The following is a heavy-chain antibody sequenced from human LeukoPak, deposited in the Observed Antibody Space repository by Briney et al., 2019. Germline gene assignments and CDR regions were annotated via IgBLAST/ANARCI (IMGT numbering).Heavy chain of an antibody. CDR2: MNPNSGNT. J-gene: IGHJ6*03. Sequence: ASVKVSCKASGYTFTSYDINWVRQATGQGLERMGWMNPNSGNTGYAQKFQGRVTMTRNTSISTAYMELSSLRSEDTAVYYCARDRGYSYGYDMDVWAKGPRSPSP. CDR3: ARDRGYSYGYDMDV. V-gene: IGHV1-8*01. D-gene: IGHD5-18*01. CDR1: GYTFTSYD.